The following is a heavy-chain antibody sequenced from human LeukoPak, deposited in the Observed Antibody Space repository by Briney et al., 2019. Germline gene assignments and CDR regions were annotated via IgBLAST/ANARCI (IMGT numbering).Heavy chain of an antibody. V-gene: IGHV1-8*01. Sequence: ASVKVSCKASGYTFTSYDINWVRQATGQGLEWMGWMNPNSGNTGYPQKFQGRVTMTRNTSISTAYMELSSLRSEDTAVYYCARVGFKVTIFGVVIQSRNWFDPWGQGTLVTVSS. CDR2: MNPNSGNT. CDR1: GYTFTSYD. CDR3: ARVGFKVTIFGVVIQSRNWFDP. D-gene: IGHD3-3*01. J-gene: IGHJ5*02.